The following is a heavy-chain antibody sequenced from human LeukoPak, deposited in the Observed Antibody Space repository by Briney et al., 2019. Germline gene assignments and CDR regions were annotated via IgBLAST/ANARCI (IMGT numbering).Heavy chain of an antibody. CDR3: ARANYDSSGYYPLIYY. D-gene: IGHD3-22*01. J-gene: IGHJ4*02. CDR1: GGSISSGTYY. V-gene: IGHV4-61*02. CDR2: IYISGST. Sequence: SETLSLTCAVSGGSISSGTYYWSWIRQPAGKGLEWIGRIYISGSTNYNPSPKSRVTISLDTSKNQFSLNLSSVTAADTAVYYCARANYDSSGYYPLIYYWGQGTLVTVSS.